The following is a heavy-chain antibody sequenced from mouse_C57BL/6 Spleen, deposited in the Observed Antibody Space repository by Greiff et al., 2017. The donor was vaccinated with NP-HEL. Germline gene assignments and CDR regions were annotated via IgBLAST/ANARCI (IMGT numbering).Heavy chain of an antibody. J-gene: IGHJ3*01. D-gene: IGHD2-4*01. Sequence: EVKVVESGGDLVKPGGSLKLSCAASGFTFSSYGMSWVRQTPDKRLEWVATISSGGSYTYYPASVKGRFTISRDNAKNTLYLQMSSLKSEDTAMYYCARQRNYDYGGFACWGQGTLVTVSA. CDR1: GFTFSSYG. CDR2: ISSGGSYT. V-gene: IGHV5-6*01. CDR3: ARQRNYDYGGFAC.